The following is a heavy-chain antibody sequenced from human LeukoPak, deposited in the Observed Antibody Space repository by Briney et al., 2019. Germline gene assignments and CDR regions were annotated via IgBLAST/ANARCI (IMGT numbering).Heavy chain of an antibody. V-gene: IGHV3-43D*03. CDR2: INWDGGQT. D-gene: IGHD2-15*01. CDR1: GFTFDDYD. CDR3: AKDQRRTTQGPIDY. J-gene: IGHJ4*02. Sequence: GGSLRLSCAASGFTFDDYDMHWIRHAPGKGLEWVSLINWDGGQTYYADSVEGRFTISRDNSKNSLYLQMNSLRPEDTALYYCAKDQRRTTQGPIDYWGQGTLVTVSS.